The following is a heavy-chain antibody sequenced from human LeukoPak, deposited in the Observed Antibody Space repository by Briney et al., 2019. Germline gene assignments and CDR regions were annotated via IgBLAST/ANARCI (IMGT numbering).Heavy chain of an antibody. CDR2: IYTSGST. CDR3: ARGSGTVAY. D-gene: IGHD4-11*01. J-gene: IGHJ4*02. Sequence: PSETLSLTCTVSGGSISSGSYYWSWIRQPAGKGLEWIGRIYTSGSTNHNPSLKSRVTISVDTSKNQFSLKLSSVTAADTALYYCARGSGTVAYWGQGTLVTVSS. V-gene: IGHV4-61*02. CDR1: GGSISSGSYY.